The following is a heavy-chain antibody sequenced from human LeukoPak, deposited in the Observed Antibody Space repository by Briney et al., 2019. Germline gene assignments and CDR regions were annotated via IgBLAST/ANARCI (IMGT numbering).Heavy chain of an antibody. Sequence: PSETLSLTCTVSGGSISSYYWSWIRQPPGKGLEWVGYIYYSGNTNSTNYNPSLKSRVTISVDTSKNQFSLKLSSVTAADTAVYYCARAKSIKRRWLLPVVLFDYWGQGTLVTVSS. CDR3: ARAKSIKRRWLLPVVLFDY. CDR2: IYYSGNTNST. D-gene: IGHD5-24*01. V-gene: IGHV4-59*01. CDR1: GGSISSYY. J-gene: IGHJ4*02.